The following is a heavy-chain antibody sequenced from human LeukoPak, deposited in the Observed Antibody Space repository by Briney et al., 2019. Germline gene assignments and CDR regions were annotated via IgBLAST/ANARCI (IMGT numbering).Heavy chain of an antibody. Sequence: GGSLRLSCAASGFTFSTYVMSWVRQAPGKGLEWVSAISASGGSTYYADSVRGRFTISRDNSKNTLYPQMNSLRAEDTAVYYCATSWRGFDYWGQGTLVTVSS. D-gene: IGHD3-10*01. V-gene: IGHV3-23*01. J-gene: IGHJ4*02. CDR2: ISASGGST. CDR3: ATSWRGFDY. CDR1: GFTFSTYV.